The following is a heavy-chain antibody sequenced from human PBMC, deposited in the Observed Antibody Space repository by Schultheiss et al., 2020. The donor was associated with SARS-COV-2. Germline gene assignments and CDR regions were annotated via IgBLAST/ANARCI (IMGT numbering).Heavy chain of an antibody. J-gene: IGHJ4*02. V-gene: IGHV4-59*12. CDR1: GGSISSYY. Sequence: GSLRLSCTVSGGSISSYYWSWIRQPPGKGLEWIGYIYYSGSTNYNPSLKSRVTISVDTSKNQFSLKLSSVTAADTAVYYCARMLLWFGELGQYYFDYWGQGTLVTVSS. CDR2: IYYSGST. D-gene: IGHD3-10*01. CDR3: ARMLLWFGELGQYYFDY.